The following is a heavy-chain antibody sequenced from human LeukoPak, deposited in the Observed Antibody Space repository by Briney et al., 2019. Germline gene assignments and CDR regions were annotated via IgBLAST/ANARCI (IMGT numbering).Heavy chain of an antibody. V-gene: IGHV4-39*01. J-gene: IGHJ4*02. CDR3: ASASRGIAVAGN. CDR1: GGSIKRNGYY. D-gene: IGHD6-19*01. Sequence: PSETLYLTCTVSGGSIKRNGYYWGWIRQPPGKGLEWIGSIYYSGSTYYNPSLKSRVTISVDTSKNQFSLKLSSVTAADTALYYCASASRGIAVAGNWGQGTLVTVSS. CDR2: IYYSGST.